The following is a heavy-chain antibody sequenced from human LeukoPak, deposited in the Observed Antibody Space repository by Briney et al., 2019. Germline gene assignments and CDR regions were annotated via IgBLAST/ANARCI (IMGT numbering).Heavy chain of an antibody. Sequence: PGGSLRLSCAASGFTFSSYAMSWVRQAPGKGLEWVAVISYDGSNKYNADSVKGRFTISRDNSKNTLYLQMNSLSAEDTAVYYCASERIAVAIDSWGQGTLVTVSS. J-gene: IGHJ4*02. V-gene: IGHV3-30*04. CDR3: ASERIAVAIDS. D-gene: IGHD6-19*01. CDR2: ISYDGSNK. CDR1: GFTFSSYA.